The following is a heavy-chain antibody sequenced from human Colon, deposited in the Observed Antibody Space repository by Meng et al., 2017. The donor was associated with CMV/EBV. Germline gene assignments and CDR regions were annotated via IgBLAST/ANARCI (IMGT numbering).Heavy chain of an antibody. D-gene: IGHD6-13*01. CDR1: GFNFNGSW. V-gene: IGHV3-7*01. CDR2: IKHDGIEK. CDR3: ARDGGWYEYYFDY. J-gene: IGHJ4*02. Sequence: GESLKISCVASGFNFNGSWMNWVRQAPGMGLEWVAKIKHDGIEKYYVDSVRGRFTISRDNARNSIYLQMNSLGADDTAVYYCARDGGWYEYYFDYWGQGILVTVSS.